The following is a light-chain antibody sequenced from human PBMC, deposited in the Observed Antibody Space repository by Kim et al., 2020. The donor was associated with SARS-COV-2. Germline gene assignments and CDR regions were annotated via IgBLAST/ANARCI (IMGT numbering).Light chain of an antibody. Sequence: SASVGDRITMTCRASQVINNDLAWFQQRPGRAPRSMIDGASNLQSGVPSKFSGSGFGTDFTLTITNLQPEDFATYYCQQYNGYPYTFGQGTKLEI. CDR3: QQYNGYPYT. J-gene: IGKJ2*01. CDR2: GAS. V-gene: IGKV1-16*02. CDR1: QVINND.